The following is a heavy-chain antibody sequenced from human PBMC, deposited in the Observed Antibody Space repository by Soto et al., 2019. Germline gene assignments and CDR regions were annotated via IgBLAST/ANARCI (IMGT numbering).Heavy chain of an antibody. CDR1: GFTFSSYA. D-gene: IGHD5-12*01. CDR2: ISGSGGST. CDR3: AKVAVATIVSANDAFDI. V-gene: IGHV3-23*01. J-gene: IGHJ3*02. Sequence: EVQLLESGGGLVQPGGSLRLSCAASGFTFSSYAMSWVRQAPGKGLEWVSAISGSGGSTYYADSVKGRFTISRDNSKNTLYLQMNGLRAEDTAVYYCAKVAVATIVSANDAFDIWGQGTMVTVSS.